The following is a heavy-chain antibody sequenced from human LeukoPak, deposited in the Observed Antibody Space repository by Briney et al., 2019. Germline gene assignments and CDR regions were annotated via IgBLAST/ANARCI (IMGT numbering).Heavy chain of an antibody. CDR1: GGSISSSSYY. D-gene: IGHD5-12*01. J-gene: IGHJ4*02. CDR2: IYYNGST. Sequence: SETLSLTFSVSGGSISSSSYYCGWIRQPPGKGLEWIGSIYYNGSTYYNPSLKSRVTISVDTSKNQFSLKLSFVTAADTAVYYCLYSGSWGRRDYWGQGTLVTVSS. V-gene: IGHV4-39*01. CDR3: LYSGSWGRRDY.